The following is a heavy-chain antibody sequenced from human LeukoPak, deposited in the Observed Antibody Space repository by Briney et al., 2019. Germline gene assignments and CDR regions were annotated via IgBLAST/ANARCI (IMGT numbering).Heavy chain of an antibody. CDR3: ARGGYYGSGSSSAGYYYYYMDV. CDR1: GGSFSGYY. CDR2: INHSGST. D-gene: IGHD3-10*01. J-gene: IGHJ6*03. V-gene: IGHV4-34*01. Sequence: KTSETLSLTCAVYGGSFSGYYWSWIRQPPGKGLEWIGEINHSGSTNYNPSLMSRVTISVDTTTNQFSLKLITVTAADTAVYYCARGGYYGSGSSSAGYYYYYMDVWGKGTTVTISS.